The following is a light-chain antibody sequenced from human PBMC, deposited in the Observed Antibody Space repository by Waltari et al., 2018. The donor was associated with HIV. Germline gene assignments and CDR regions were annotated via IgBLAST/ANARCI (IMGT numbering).Light chain of an antibody. Sequence: EIVLTQSPGTLSLSPGERATLSCRASQSLHTTAIARHQLKTGQAPRVVLYGASSRAIGIPVRFSGSASGTNFTLTISRLEPEYFAVYYCQQYVTSRVTFGQGTRLEIK. V-gene: IGKV3-20*01. CDR1: QSLHTTA. CDR2: GAS. J-gene: IGKJ5*01. CDR3: QQYVTSRVT.